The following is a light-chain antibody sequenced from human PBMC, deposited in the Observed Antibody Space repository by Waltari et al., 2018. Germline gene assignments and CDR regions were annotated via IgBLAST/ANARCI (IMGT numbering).Light chain of an antibody. Sequence: AMTQSPVFQPVTLGQPASFSCKSNQSLLHTDGNTYLNWFHQRPGQSPRRLLYRVSYRDSGVPGRFSGSGSATEFTLRISRVAAEDVGVYYCMQGSHWPPTFGGGTKLEIQ. CDR3: MQGSHWPPT. CDR2: RVS. J-gene: IGKJ4*01. CDR1: QSLLHTDGNTY. V-gene: IGKV2-30*02.